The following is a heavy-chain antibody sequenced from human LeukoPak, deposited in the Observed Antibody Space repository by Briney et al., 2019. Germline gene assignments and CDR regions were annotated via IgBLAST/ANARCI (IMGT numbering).Heavy chain of an antibody. CDR2: IYYSGST. D-gene: IGHD2-21*01. CDR3: ARTYGGGVTDAFDI. Sequence: KASETLSLTCTVSGGSISSSSYYWGWIRQPPGKGLEWIGSIYYSGSTYYNPSLKSRVTMSVDTSMNQFSLRLSSVTAADTAIYYCARTYGGGVTDAFDIWGQGTIVTVSS. V-gene: IGHV4-39*07. CDR1: GGSISSSSYY. J-gene: IGHJ3*02.